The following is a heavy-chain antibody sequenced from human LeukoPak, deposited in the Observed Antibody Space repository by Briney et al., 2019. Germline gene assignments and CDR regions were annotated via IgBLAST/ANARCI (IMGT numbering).Heavy chain of an antibody. D-gene: IGHD6-19*01. J-gene: IGHJ4*02. CDR1: GFTFRNYV. Sequence: PGGSLRLSCAASGFTFRNYVIHWVRQAPGKGLEWVAVTSSDLNVKLYADSVKGRFTISRDNSKNTLYLQMNSLRAEDTAVYYCSVAGKGTEYYFDYWGQGTLVTVSS. V-gene: IGHV3-30-3*01. CDR2: TSSDLNVK. CDR3: SVAGKGTEYYFDY.